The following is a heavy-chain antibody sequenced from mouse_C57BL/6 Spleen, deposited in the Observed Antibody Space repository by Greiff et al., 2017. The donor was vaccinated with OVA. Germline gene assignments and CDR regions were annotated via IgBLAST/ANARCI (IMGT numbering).Heavy chain of an antibody. V-gene: IGHV5-4*03. CDR1: GFTFSSYA. Sequence: EVKLVESGGGLVKPGGSLKLSCAASGFTFSSYAMSWVRQTPEKRLEWVATISDGGSYTYYPDNVKGRFTISRDNAKNNLYLQMSHLKSEDTAMYYCASLGNYDYWGQGTTLTVSS. CDR2: ISDGGSYT. D-gene: IGHD2-1*01. J-gene: IGHJ2*01. CDR3: ASLGNYDY.